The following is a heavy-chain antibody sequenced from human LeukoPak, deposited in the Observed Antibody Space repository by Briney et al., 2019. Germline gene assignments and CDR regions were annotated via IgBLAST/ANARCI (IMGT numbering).Heavy chain of an antibody. D-gene: IGHD5-18*01. V-gene: IGHV2-5*01. Sequence: SGPTLVNPTQTLTLTCTFSGFSLSTSGAGVGWIRQPPGKALEWLALIYWNDGKRYSPSLKSRLTITKDTSKNQVVLTMTNMDPVDTATYYCAHSGHNYGFGLYWFDPWGQGTLVTVSS. J-gene: IGHJ5*02. CDR3: AHSGHNYGFGLYWFDP. CDR1: GFSLSTSGAG. CDR2: IYWNDGK.